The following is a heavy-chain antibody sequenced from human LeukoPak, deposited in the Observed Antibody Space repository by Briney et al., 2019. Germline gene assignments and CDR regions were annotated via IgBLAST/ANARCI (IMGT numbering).Heavy chain of an antibody. CDR2: ISYDGSNK. CDR3: AKDLVDGRYPDIYYYGMDV. Sequence: GGSLRLSCAASGFTFSSYGMHWVRQAPGKGLEWVAVISYDGSNKYYADSVKGRFTISRDNSKNTLYLQMNSLRAEDTAVYYCAKDLVDGRYPDIYYYGMDVWGQGTTVTVSS. J-gene: IGHJ6*02. V-gene: IGHV3-30*18. D-gene: IGHD2-15*01. CDR1: GFTFSSYG.